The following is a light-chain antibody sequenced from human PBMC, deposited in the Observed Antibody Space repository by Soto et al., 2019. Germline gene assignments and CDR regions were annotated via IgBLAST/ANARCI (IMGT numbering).Light chain of an antibody. CDR2: GAS. J-gene: IGKJ5*01. CDR1: QSVTTSY. Sequence: EIVLTQSPGTLSLSPGERATLSCRASQSVTTSYLAWYQRNPGQAPRLLLYGASSRATGIPNRFSGSGSGTDFTLTISSLEPEDFAVYYCQQRSNWITFGQGTRLEIK. CDR3: QQRSNWIT. V-gene: IGKV3D-20*02.